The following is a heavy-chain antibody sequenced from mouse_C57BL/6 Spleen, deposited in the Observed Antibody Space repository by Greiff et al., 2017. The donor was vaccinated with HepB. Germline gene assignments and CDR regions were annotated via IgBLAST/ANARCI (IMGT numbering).Heavy chain of an antibody. V-gene: IGHV1-52*01. CDR2: IDPSDSET. D-gene: IGHD2-5*01. Sequence: QVQLKQPGAELVRPGSSVKLSCKASGYTFTSYWMHWVKQRPIQGLEWIGNIDPSDSETHYNQKFKDKATLTVDKSSSTAYMQLSSLTSEDSAVYYCAGSNYYYAMDYWGQGTSVTVSS. CDR1: GYTFTSYW. J-gene: IGHJ4*01. CDR3: AGSNYYYAMDY.